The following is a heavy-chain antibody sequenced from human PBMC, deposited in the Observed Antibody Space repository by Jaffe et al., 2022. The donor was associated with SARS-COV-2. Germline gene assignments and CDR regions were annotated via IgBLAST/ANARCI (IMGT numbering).Heavy chain of an antibody. V-gene: IGHV3-23*04. J-gene: IGHJ4*02. CDR2: LSGTGGST. CDR1: GFTFSSYA. CDR3: ARSSCNGGSCPLDY. D-gene: IGHD2-15*01. Sequence: EVQLVESGGGLVQPGGYLSLSCAASGFTFSSYAMSWVRQAPGKGLEWVSTLSGTGGSTNYADSGKGRFTISRDNSKNTLYLQMSSLRAEDTAVYYCARSSCNGGSCPLDYWGQGTLVTVSS.